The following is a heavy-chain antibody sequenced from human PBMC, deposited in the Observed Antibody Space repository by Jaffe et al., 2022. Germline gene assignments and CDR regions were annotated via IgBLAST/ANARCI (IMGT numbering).Heavy chain of an antibody. CDR3: AKDRRTTQHIVVVVAATFHSWFDP. Sequence: EVQLLESGGGLVQPGGSLRLSCAASGFTFSSYAMSWVRQAPGKGLEWVSAISGSGGSTYYADSVKGRFTISRDNSKNTLYLQMNSLRAEDTAVYYCAKDRRTTQHIVVVVAATFHSWFDPWGQGTLVTVSS. CDR1: GFTFSSYA. J-gene: IGHJ5*02. V-gene: IGHV3-23*01. D-gene: IGHD2-15*01. CDR2: ISGSGGST.